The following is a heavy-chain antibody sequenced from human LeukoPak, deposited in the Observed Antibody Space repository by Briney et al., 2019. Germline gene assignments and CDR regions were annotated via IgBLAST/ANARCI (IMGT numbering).Heavy chain of an antibody. V-gene: IGHV1-8*01. Sequence: ASVKVSCKASGYTFTSYDTNWVRQATGQGLEWMGWMNPNSGNTGYAQKFQGRVTMTRNTSISTAYMELSSLRSEDTAVYYCARSARGVGATDYWGQGTLVTVSS. J-gene: IGHJ4*02. CDR2: MNPNSGNT. CDR3: ARSARGVGATDY. D-gene: IGHD1-26*01. CDR1: GYTFTSYD.